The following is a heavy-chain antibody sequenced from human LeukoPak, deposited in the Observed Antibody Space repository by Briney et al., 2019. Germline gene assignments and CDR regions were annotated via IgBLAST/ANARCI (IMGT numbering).Heavy chain of an antibody. V-gene: IGHV3-30*18. Sequence: GRSLRLSCAASGFTFSSYGMHWVRQAPGKGLEWVAVISYDGSNKYYANSVKGRFTISRDNSKNTLYLQMNSLRAEDTAVYYCAKDRYYYDSSGSIYFDYWGQGTLVTVSS. CDR1: GFTFSSYG. CDR2: ISYDGSNK. CDR3: AKDRYYYDSSGSIYFDY. J-gene: IGHJ4*02. D-gene: IGHD3-22*01.